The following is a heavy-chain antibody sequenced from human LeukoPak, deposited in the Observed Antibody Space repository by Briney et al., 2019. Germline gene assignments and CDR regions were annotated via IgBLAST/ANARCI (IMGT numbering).Heavy chain of an antibody. J-gene: IGHJ4*02. V-gene: IGHV4-59*01. CDR3: ARGSGWLPDC. D-gene: IGHD6-19*01. CDR1: GGSISTNY. Sequence: PSETLSLTCTVSGGSISTNYWSWIRQPPGKRLEWIGNIYYTGSTNYNPSLRSRVTISVDTSKNQFSPQLTSVTAADTAVYYCARGSGWLPDCWGQGTLVTVSS. CDR2: IYYTGST.